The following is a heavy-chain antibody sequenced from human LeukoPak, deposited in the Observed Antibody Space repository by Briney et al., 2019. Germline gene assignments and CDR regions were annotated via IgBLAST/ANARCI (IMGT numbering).Heavy chain of an antibody. CDR1: GFTFSSYA. J-gene: IGHJ3*02. Sequence: QTGGSLRLSCAASGFTFSSYAMSWVRQAPGKGLEWVSAISGSGGSTYHADSVKGRFTISRDNSKNTLYLQTNSLRAEDTAVYYCAKDWSGYDAFDIWGQGTMVTVSS. CDR2: ISGSGGST. V-gene: IGHV3-23*01. D-gene: IGHD3-3*01. CDR3: AKDWSGYDAFDI.